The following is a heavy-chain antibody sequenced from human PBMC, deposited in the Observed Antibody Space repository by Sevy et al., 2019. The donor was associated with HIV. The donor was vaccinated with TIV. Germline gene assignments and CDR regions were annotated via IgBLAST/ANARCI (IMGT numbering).Heavy chain of an antibody. J-gene: IGHJ5*02. V-gene: IGHV4-39*01. Sequence: SETLSLTCTVSGGSISSSSYYWGWIRQPPGKGLEWIGSIYYSGSTYYNPSLKSRVTISVDTSKNQFSLKLSSVTAAETAVYYCARHGSTPFFNWFDPWGHGTLVTVSS. CDR2: IYYSGST. CDR1: GGSISSSSYY. D-gene: IGHD3-3*01. CDR3: ARHGSTPFFNWFDP.